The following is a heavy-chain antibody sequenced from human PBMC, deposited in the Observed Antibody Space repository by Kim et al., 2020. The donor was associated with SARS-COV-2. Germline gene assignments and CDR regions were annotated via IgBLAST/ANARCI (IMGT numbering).Heavy chain of an antibody. Sequence: ASVKVSCKASGYTFTSYAMNWVRQAPGQGPEWMGWINANTGNPTYAQDFTGRFVFSLDTPVSTAYLQINSLKAEDTAVYYCARSGGGYANYYYPGVDVWGQGTTVTVSS. CDR2: INANTGNP. J-gene: IGHJ6*02. CDR1: GYTFTSYA. CDR3: ARSGGGYANYYYPGVDV. D-gene: IGHD5-12*01. V-gene: IGHV7-4-1*02.